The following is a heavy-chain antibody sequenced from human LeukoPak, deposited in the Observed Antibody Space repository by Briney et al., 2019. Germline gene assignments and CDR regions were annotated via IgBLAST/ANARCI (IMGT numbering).Heavy chain of an antibody. CDR1: GGSISIYY. J-gene: IGHJ4*02. V-gene: IGHV4-59*01. Sequence: SETLSLTCTVSGGSISIYYWSWIRQPPGKGLEWIGYIYYSGSTNYNPSLKSQVTISVDTSKNQFSLKLSSVTAADTAVYYCARDQFSGSFDYWGQGTLVTVSS. D-gene: IGHD1-26*01. CDR2: IYYSGST. CDR3: ARDQFSGSFDY.